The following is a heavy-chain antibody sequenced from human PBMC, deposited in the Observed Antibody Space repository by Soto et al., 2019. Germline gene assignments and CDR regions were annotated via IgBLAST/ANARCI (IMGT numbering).Heavy chain of an antibody. V-gene: IGHV4-39*01. CDR1: GGSISSSSYY. J-gene: IGHJ6*02. CDR3: ARIIAVAAAYYYYGMDV. CDR2: IYYSGST. Sequence: SETLSLTCTVSGGSISSSSYYWGWIRQPPGKGLEWIGSIYYSGSTYYNPSLKSRVTISVDTSKNQFSLKLSSVTAADTAVYYCARIIAVAAAYYYYGMDVWGQGTTVT. D-gene: IGHD6-19*01.